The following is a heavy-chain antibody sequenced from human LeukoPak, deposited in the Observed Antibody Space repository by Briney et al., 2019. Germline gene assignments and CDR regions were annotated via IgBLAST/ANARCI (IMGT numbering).Heavy chain of an antibody. CDR2: ISAYNGNT. V-gene: IGHV1-18*01. J-gene: IGHJ5*02. D-gene: IGHD2-2*01. CDR3: GRDQRAVPVTRVDP. CDR1: GYTFISYG. Sequence: ASVKVSRKASGYTFISYGISWVRQAPGQGLEWMGWISAYNGNTNYAQKFQGRVTMTTDTSTRTAYMELRSLRSDDTAVYYCGRDQRAVPVTRVDPWGQGTLVTVSS.